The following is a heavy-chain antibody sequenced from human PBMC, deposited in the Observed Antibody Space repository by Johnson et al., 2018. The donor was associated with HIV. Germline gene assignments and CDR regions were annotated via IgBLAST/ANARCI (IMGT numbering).Heavy chain of an antibody. CDR2: IKSKSDGGTT. V-gene: IGHV3-15*01. D-gene: IGHD1-26*01. J-gene: IGHJ3*02. CDR3: TTYLVPLNSGSYRCGAFDI. Sequence: VQLVESGGGLVKPGGSLRLYCAASGFTFSNAWMSWVRQAPGKGLEWVGRIKSKSDGGTTDYAAPVKGRFTISRDDSKNTLYLQMTSLKTEDTAVYYCTTYLVPLNSGSYRCGAFDIWGQGTMVTVSS. CDR1: GFTFSNAW.